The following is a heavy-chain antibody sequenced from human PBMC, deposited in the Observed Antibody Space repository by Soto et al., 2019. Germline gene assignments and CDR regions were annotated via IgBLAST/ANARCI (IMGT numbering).Heavy chain of an antibody. Sequence: QVQLQESGPGLVKPSQTLSLTCTVSGGSISNDDYYWSWIRQPPGKGLEWIGHIYYNGNTYYNPSLNSRLTTSFDTSQTQCSLHLTSVIAADSASYFCARATTVTSSFFYYGLDVWSQGTTVTVAS. V-gene: IGHV4-30-4*08. CDR2: IYYNGNT. CDR1: GGSISNDDYY. J-gene: IGHJ6*02. D-gene: IGHD4-17*01. CDR3: ARATTVTSSFFYYGLDV.